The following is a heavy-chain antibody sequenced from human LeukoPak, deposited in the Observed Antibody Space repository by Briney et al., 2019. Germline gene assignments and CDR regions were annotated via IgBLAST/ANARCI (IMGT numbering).Heavy chain of an antibody. CDR2: IRQDGSEK. J-gene: IGHJ5*02. D-gene: IGHD4-23*01. CDR3: ARAHGGNNNWFDP. Sequence: GGSLRLSCAASGFTFSSYWMSWVRQAPGKGLEWVANIRQDGSEKYYVDSVKGRFTISRDNAKNSLYLQMNSLRAEDTAVYYCARAHGGNNNWFDPWGQGTLVTVSS. CDR1: GFTFSSYW. V-gene: IGHV3-7*03.